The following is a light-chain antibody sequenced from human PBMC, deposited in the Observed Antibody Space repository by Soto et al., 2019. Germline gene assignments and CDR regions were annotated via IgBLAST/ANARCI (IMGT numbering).Light chain of an antibody. V-gene: IGLV4-69*01. CDR3: QTWGTGIQV. Sequence: QSVLTQSPSASASLGASVKLTCTLSSGHSSYAIAWHQQQPEKGPRYLMKLNSDGSHSKGDGIPDPFSGSSSGAERYLTIPRLQSEDEADYYCQTWGTGIQVFGGGTKLTVL. CDR1: SGHSSYA. J-gene: IGLJ2*01. CDR2: LNSDGSH.